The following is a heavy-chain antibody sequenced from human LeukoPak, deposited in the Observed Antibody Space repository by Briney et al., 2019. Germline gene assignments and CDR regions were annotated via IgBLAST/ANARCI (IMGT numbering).Heavy chain of an antibody. J-gene: IGHJ4*02. V-gene: IGHV1-24*01. CDR3: ATEYSSGWVDY. CDR2: FDPEDGET. D-gene: IGHD6-19*01. Sequence: ASVKVSCKASGGTFSSYAISWVRQAPGKGLEWMGGFDPEDGETIYAQKFQGRVTMTEDTSTDTAYMELSSLRSEDTAVYYCATEYSSGWVDYWGQGTLVTASS. CDR1: GGTFSSYA.